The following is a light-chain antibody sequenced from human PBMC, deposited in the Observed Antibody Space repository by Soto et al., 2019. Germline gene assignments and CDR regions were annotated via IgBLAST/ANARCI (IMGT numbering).Light chain of an antibody. Sequence: QSALTQPASVSGSPGQSITISCTGTSSDVGGYNYVSWYQQHPGKAPKLMIYEVSNRPSGVSNRFSGSKSGTTASLTISGLQAEDEADYYCSSYTSSRTRVFGAGTKLTVL. CDR3: SSYTSSRTRV. V-gene: IGLV2-14*01. J-gene: IGLJ2*01. CDR2: EVS. CDR1: SSDVGGYNY.